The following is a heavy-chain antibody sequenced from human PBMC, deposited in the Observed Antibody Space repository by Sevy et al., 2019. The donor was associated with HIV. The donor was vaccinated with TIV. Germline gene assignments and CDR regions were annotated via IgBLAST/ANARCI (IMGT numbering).Heavy chain of an antibody. CDR3: ARERKENGERRITIFRVVTFRGYYGMDV. J-gene: IGHJ6*02. V-gene: IGHV3-48*03. D-gene: IGHD3-3*01. Sequence: GGSLRLSCAASGFTFSSYEMNWVRQAPGKGLEWVSYISSSGSTIYYADSVKGRFTISRDNAKNSLYLQMNSLRAEDTAVYYCARERKENGERRITIFRVVTFRGYYGMDVWGQGTTVTVSS. CDR2: ISSSGSTI. CDR1: GFTFSSYE.